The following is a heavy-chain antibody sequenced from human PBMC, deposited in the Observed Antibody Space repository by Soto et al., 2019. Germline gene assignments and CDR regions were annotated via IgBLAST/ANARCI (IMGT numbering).Heavy chain of an antibody. D-gene: IGHD3-22*01. V-gene: IGHV4-4*07. J-gene: IGHJ5*02. CDR3: ARVFPTYYYDSSGYGNWFDP. CDR2: IYTSGST. Sequence: SETLSLTCTVSGGSISSYYWSWIRQPAGKGLEWIGRIYTSGSTNYNPSLKSRVTMSVDTSKNQFSLKLSSLTAADTAVYYCARVFPTYYYDSSGYGNWFDPWGQGTLVTVSS. CDR1: GGSISSYY.